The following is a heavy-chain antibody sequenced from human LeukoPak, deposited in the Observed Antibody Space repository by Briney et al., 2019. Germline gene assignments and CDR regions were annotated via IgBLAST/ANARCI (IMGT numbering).Heavy chain of an antibody. CDR2: IYYSGST. D-gene: IGHD1-26*01. V-gene: IGHV4-39*01. CDR3: ARQKWELLSVRSRDFDY. Sequence: PSETLSLTCAVYGGSFSDYYWGWIRQPPGKGLEWIGSIYYSGSTYYNPSLKSRVTISVDTSKNQFSLKLSSVTAADTAVYYCARQKWELLSVRSRDFDYWGQGTLVTVSS. CDR1: GGSFSDYY. J-gene: IGHJ4*02.